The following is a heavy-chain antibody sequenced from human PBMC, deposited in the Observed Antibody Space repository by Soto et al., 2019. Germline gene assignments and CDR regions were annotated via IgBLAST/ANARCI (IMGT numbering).Heavy chain of an antibody. CDR2: IDYTGST. D-gene: IGHD1-1*01. J-gene: IGHJ6*02. Sequence: QVQLQESGPGLVKPSQTLSLTCTVSGGSISSSGYFWSWIRQHSGKGLEWIGYIDYTGSTYYNPSLKTRVTISVDTSKNQFSLNLSSVTAADTALYYCARDHGTTGTKGGMDVWGQGTTVTVSS. CDR3: ARDHGTTGTKGGMDV. V-gene: IGHV4-31*03. CDR1: GGSISSSGYF.